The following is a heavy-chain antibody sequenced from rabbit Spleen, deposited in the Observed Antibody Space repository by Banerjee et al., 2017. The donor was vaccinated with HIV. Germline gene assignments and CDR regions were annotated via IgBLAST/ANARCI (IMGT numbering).Heavy chain of an antibody. Sequence: QSLEESGGGLVQPEGSLALTCKASGFSFSSSDYICWVRQAQGKGLEWISCIAGSSSGFTYSATWAKGRFTISKTSSTTVTLQMTSLTAADTATYFCARDTGSSFSSYGMDLWGPGTLVTVS. J-gene: IGHJ6*01. CDR2: IAGSSSGFT. CDR3: ARDTGSSFSSYGMDL. V-gene: IGHV1S40*01. D-gene: IGHD8-1*01. CDR1: GFSFSSSDY.